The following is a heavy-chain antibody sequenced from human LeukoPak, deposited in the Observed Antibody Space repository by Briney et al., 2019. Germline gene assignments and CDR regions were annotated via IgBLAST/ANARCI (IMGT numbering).Heavy chain of an antibody. CDR1: GGSFSGYY. CDR3: ARASWYRVRNWFDP. D-gene: IGHD6-13*01. J-gene: IGHJ5*02. CDR2: INHSGST. V-gene: IGHV4-34*01. Sequence: PSETLSLTCAVHGGSFSGYYWSWIPQPPGKGLEWIGEINHSGSTNYNPSLKSRATISVDTSKNQFSLKLSSVTAADTAVYYCARASWYRVRNWFDPWGQGTLVTVSS.